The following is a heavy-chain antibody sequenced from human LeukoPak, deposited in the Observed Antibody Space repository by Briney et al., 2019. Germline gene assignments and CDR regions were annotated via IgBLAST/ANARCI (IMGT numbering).Heavy chain of an antibody. Sequence: SETLSLTCTVSGGSISSVAYYWSWIRQHPGKGLEWIGYIYYRGSTHYNPSLETRVTISVDTSKNQFSLKLSSVTAADTAVYYCVRAVAATAPDYFDYWGQGTLVTVSS. J-gene: IGHJ4*02. CDR1: GGSISSVAYY. CDR2: IYYRGST. CDR3: VRAVAATAPDYFDY. D-gene: IGHD6-19*01. V-gene: IGHV4-31*03.